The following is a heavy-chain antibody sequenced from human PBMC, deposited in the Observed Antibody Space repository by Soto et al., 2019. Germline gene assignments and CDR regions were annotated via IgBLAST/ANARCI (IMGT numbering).Heavy chain of an antibody. J-gene: IGHJ6*02. D-gene: IGHD1-1*01. CDR1: GGSISRCS. V-gene: IGHV4-59*08. CDR3: ASRGYNWHAPYYYYGMDV. CDR2: IYYSGST. Sequence: PSETLSLTCSGAGGSISRCSLTGVRQPLGKGVEWIGYIYYSGSTNYNPSLKSRVTISVDTSKNQFSLKLSSVTAADTAVYYCASRGYNWHAPYYYYGMDVWGQATTVT.